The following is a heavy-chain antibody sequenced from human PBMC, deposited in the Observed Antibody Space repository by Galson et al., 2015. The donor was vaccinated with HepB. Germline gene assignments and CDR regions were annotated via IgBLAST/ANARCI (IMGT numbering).Heavy chain of an antibody. V-gene: IGHV3-21*01. CDR1: GFTFSSYS. D-gene: IGHD6-13*01. Sequence: SLRLSCAASGFTFSSYSMNWVRQAPGKGLEWVSSISSSSSYIYYADSVKGRFTISRDNAKNSLYLQMNSLRAEDTAVYYCARDTNRKQPFDYWGQGTLVTVSS. CDR3: ARDTNRKQPFDY. CDR2: ISSSSSYI. J-gene: IGHJ4*02.